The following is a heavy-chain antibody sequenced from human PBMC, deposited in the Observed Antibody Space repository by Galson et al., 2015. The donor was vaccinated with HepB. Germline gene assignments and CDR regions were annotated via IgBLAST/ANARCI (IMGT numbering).Heavy chain of an antibody. CDR2: LSDDGTNK. V-gene: IGHV3-30*18. J-gene: IGHJ4*02. CDR3: AKDVEENAFDY. CDR1: GFNFSTYG. Sequence: SLRLSCAGSGFNFSTYGMHWVRQAPGKGLEWVAVLSDDGTNKYYVDSVKGRFTISRGNSKNTMFLQMNSLRPEDTAVYYCAKDVEENAFDYWGQGTLVTVST. D-gene: IGHD2-15*01.